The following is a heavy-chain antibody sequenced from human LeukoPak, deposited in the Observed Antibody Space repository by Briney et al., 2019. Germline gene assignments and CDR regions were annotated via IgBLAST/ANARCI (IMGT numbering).Heavy chain of an antibody. CDR1: GFTFSSYG. CDR2: IWYDGSNK. Sequence: PGGSLRLSCAASGFTFSSYGMHWVRQAPGKGLEWVAVIWYDGSNKYYADSVKGRFTISRDNSKNTLYLQMNSLRAEDTAVYYCAKDLYYDSSGYYEGYPHVWGQGTTVTVSS. D-gene: IGHD3-22*01. V-gene: IGHV3-33*06. CDR3: AKDLYYDSSGYYEGYPHV. J-gene: IGHJ6*02.